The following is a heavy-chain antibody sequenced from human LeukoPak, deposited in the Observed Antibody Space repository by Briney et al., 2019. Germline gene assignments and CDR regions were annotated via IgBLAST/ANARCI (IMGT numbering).Heavy chain of an antibody. CDR3: ARSGDGNLQDY. J-gene: IGHJ4*02. CDR2: ILPIVNTA. V-gene: IGHV1-69*06. D-gene: IGHD4-23*01. Sequence: SVKVSCKASGGSFSSYAISWVRQAPGQGLEWMGGILPIVNTADYAQNFQGRVTNTADKSTNTAFMELSSLRSDDTAVYYCARSGDGNLQDYWGQGTLVTVSS. CDR1: GGSFSSYA.